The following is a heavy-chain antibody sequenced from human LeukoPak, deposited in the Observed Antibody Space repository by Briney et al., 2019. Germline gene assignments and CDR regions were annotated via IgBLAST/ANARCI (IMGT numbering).Heavy chain of an antibody. CDR3: ARDNIWAFDI. Sequence: GGSLRLSCAASGFTSFDFPMNWVRKAPGKGLEWVSHIRTDGTITYADSVKGRFTISRDDAKTSVYLQMNSLRDEDTAIYYCARDNIWAFDIWGQGTMVTVAS. V-gene: IGHV3-48*02. CDR2: IRTDGTI. CDR1: GFTSFDFP. D-gene: IGHD3-9*01. J-gene: IGHJ3*02.